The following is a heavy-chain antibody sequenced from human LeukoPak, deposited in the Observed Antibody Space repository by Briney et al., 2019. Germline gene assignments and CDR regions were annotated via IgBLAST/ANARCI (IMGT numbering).Heavy chain of an antibody. Sequence: GGSLRLSCAASGFTFSSYAMSWVRQAPGKGLEWVSAISGSGGSTYYADSVKGRFTISRDNSKNTLYLQMNSLRAEDTAVYYCAKDRVGYYDSSGYYYYWGQGTLVTVSS. CDR1: GFTFSSYA. J-gene: IGHJ4*02. D-gene: IGHD3-22*01. V-gene: IGHV3-23*01. CDR3: AKDRVGYYDSSGYYYY. CDR2: ISGSGGST.